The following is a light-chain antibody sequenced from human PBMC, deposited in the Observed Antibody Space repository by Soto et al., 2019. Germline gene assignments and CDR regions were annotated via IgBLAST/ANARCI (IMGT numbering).Light chain of an antibody. CDR1: SSDVGSYNL. V-gene: IGLV2-23*01. CDR3: GSYACRSTTYV. Sequence: QSLLTQPASVSGSPGQSITISCTGTSSDVGSYNLVSWYQQHPGKAPKLMIYEGSKRPSGVSNRFSGSKSGNPASLTISGLQAQAEADYYSGSYACRSTTYVDGTGTKVTVL. CDR2: EGS. J-gene: IGLJ1*01.